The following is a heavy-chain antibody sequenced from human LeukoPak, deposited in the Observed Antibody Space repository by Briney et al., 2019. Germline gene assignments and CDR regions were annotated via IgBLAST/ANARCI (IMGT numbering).Heavy chain of an antibody. D-gene: IGHD7-27*01. CDR1: GGSISSYY. CDR3: AREHSNWGYFDY. J-gene: IGHJ4*02. V-gene: IGHV4-4*07. Sequence: SETLSLTCTVSGGSISSYYWSWIRQPAGKGLEWIGRIYTSGSTSYNPSLKSRVTMSVDTSKNQFSLKLSSVTAADTAVYYCAREHSNWGYFDYWGQGTLVTVSS. CDR2: IYTSGST.